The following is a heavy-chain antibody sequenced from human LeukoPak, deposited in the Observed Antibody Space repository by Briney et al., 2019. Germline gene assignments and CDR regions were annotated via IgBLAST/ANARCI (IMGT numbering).Heavy chain of an antibody. D-gene: IGHD1-26*01. CDR2: INPNSGGT. J-gene: IGHJ4*02. CDR3: ARAGQWGAFDY. CDR1: GYTFTSYY. Sequence: VASVKVSCKASGYTFTSYYMHWVRQAPGQGLEWMGWINPNSGGTNYAQKFQGWVTMTRDTSISTAYMELSRLRSDDTAVYYCARAGQWGAFDYWGQGTLVTVSS. V-gene: IGHV1-2*04.